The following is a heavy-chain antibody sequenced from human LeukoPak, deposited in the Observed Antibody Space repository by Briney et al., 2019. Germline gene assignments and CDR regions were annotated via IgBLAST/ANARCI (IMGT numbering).Heavy chain of an antibody. CDR1: GYIFAEYW. J-gene: IGHJ5*01. Sequence: GESLKISCKHSGYIFAEYWIGWVRQMPGKGLEWMGNIYPGDSDTRYRPSIQDWVTISVDKSISTTYLQLTSLKASDSGMYYCARRGYSGYEGAWFDSWGQGTLVTV. CDR2: IYPGDSDT. D-gene: IGHD5-12*01. CDR3: ARRGYSGYEGAWFDS. V-gene: IGHV5-51*01.